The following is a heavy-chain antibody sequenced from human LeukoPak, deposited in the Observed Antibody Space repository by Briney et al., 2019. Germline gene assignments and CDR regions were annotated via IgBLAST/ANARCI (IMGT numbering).Heavy chain of an antibody. D-gene: IGHD2-2*01. CDR1: GGTFSSYA. Sequence: SVKVSCKASGGTFSSYAISWVRQAPGQGLEWMGGTIPIFGTANYAQKFQGRVTITADESTSTAYMELSSLRSEDTAVYYCAREGPRVVPAANYYYYMDVWGKGTTVTVSS. J-gene: IGHJ6*03. V-gene: IGHV1-69*13. CDR3: AREGPRVVPAANYYYYMDV. CDR2: TIPIFGTA.